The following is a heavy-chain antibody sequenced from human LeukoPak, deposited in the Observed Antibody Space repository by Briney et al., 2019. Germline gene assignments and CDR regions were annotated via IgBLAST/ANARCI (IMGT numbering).Heavy chain of an antibody. CDR1: GGSISSSSYY. D-gene: IGHD1-26*01. CDR3: AGYLGGSTYYGVF. J-gene: IGHJ4*02. V-gene: IGHV4-39*01. CDR2: IHYSGST. Sequence: PSETLSLTCTVSGGSISSSSYYWGWIRQPPRTGLEWIGSIHYSGSTYYNPSLKSRVTIYVDTSKNQLSLRLSCVTAADEGTCYCAGYLGGSTYYGVFWGEGPVVSVSS.